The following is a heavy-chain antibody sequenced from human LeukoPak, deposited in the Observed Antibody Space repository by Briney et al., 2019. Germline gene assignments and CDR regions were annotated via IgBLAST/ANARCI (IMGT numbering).Heavy chain of an antibody. CDR2: IYYSGST. Sequence: PSETLSLTCTVSGGSISSGGYYWSWIRQHPGKGLEWIGYIYYSGSTYYSPSLKSRVTISVDTSKNQFSLKLSSVTAADTAVYYCAASSDFNWFDPWGQGTLVTVSS. V-gene: IGHV4-31*03. J-gene: IGHJ5*02. CDR3: AASSDFNWFDP. CDR1: GGSISSGGYY.